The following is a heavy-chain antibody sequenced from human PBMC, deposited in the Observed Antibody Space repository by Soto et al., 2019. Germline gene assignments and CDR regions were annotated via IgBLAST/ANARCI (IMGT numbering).Heavy chain of an antibody. V-gene: IGHV4-39*01. CDR3: ATLGRGYSYGYGGGYDY. Sequence: QLQLQESGPGLVKPSETLSLTCTVSGGSISSSSYYWGWIRQPPGKGLEWIGSIYYRGSTYYNPSLMRRVTISVDTSKTQFSLKLSSVTAADTAVYYCATLGRGYSYGYGGGYDYWGQGTLVTVSS. CDR1: GGSISSSSYY. D-gene: IGHD5-18*01. J-gene: IGHJ4*02. CDR2: IYYRGST.